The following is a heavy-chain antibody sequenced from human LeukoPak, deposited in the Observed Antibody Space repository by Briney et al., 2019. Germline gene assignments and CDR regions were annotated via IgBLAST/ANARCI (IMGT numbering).Heavy chain of an antibody. Sequence: NPSETLSLTCTVSGGSISSSSYYWGWIRQPPGKGLEWIGSIYYSGSTYYNPSLKSRVTISVDTSKNQFSLKLSSVTAADTAVYYCARFYVYGDYGDYWGQGTLVTVSS. V-gene: IGHV4-39*07. J-gene: IGHJ4*02. CDR2: IYYSGST. D-gene: IGHD4-17*01. CDR3: ARFYVYGDYGDY. CDR1: GGSISSSSYY.